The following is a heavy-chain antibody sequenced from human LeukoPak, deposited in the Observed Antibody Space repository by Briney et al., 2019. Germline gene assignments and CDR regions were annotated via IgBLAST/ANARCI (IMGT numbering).Heavy chain of an antibody. CDR1: GFTFDDYA. CDR2: ISGSGGST. D-gene: IGHD3-9*01. Sequence: PGGSLRLSCAASGFTFDDYAMHWVRQAPGKGLEWVSAISGSGGSTYYADSVKGRFTISRDNSKNTLYLQMNSLRAEDTAVYYCAKEGTQELRYFDWGFVGYYMDVWGKGTTVTISS. CDR3: AKEGTQELRYFDWGFVGYYMDV. V-gene: IGHV3-23*01. J-gene: IGHJ6*03.